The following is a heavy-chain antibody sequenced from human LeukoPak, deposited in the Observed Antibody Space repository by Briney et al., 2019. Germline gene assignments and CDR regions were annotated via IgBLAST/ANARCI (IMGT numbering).Heavy chain of an antibody. CDR1: GYIFTGYY. CDR3: ARGGSGSYVIHY. V-gene: IGHV1-46*01. J-gene: IGHJ4*02. CDR2: INPSGGST. D-gene: IGHD3-10*01. Sequence: ASVKVSCKASGYIFTGYYMHWVRQAPGQGLEWMGIINPSGGSTSYAQKFQGRVTMTRDMSTSTVYMELSSLRSEDTAVYYCARGGSGSYVIHYWGQGTLVTVSS.